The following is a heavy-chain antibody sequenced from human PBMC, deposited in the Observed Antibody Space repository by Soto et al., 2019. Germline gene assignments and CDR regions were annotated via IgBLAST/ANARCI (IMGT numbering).Heavy chain of an antibody. J-gene: IGHJ4*02. CDR2: IYYSGST. CDR3: ARRDCSGGSCYWGF. V-gene: IGHV4-59*01. CDR1: GGSISSYY. D-gene: IGHD2-15*01. Sequence: QVQLQESGPGLVKPSETLSLTCTVSGGSISSYYWSWIRQPPGKGLEWIGYIYYSGSTNYNPSLNSRVTISVDTSKNQFSLKLSSVTAADTAVYYCARRDCSGGSCYWGFWGQGTLVTVSS.